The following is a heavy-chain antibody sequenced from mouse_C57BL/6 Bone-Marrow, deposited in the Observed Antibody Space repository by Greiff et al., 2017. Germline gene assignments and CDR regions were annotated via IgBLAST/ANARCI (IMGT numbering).Heavy chain of an antibody. Sequence: VQLQQSGAELVRPGASVTLSCKASGYTFTDYEMHWVKQTPVPGLEWIGAIDPETGGTAYNQKFKGKAILTADKSSSTAYMELRSLTSEDSAVYYCTRALPRGSFAYWGQGTLVTVSA. CDR3: TRALPRGSFAY. CDR1: GYTFTDYE. CDR2: IDPETGGT. J-gene: IGHJ3*01. V-gene: IGHV1-15*01.